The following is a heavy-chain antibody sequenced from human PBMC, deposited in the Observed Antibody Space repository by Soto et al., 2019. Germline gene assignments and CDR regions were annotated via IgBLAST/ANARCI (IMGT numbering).Heavy chain of an antibody. Sequence: QVQLQESGPGLVKPSQTLSLTCTVSGGSISTADYYWSWIRQHPGKGLEWIGYIYYIGDTNYNPSLKSRVSMSVDTSKNQSSLRLNSVTAADTAVYYCASLTKDLDSWGPGTRVTVSS. D-gene: IGHD3-9*01. CDR2: IYYIGDT. CDR3: ASLTKDLDS. CDR1: GGSISTADYY. V-gene: IGHV4-31*03. J-gene: IGHJ4*02.